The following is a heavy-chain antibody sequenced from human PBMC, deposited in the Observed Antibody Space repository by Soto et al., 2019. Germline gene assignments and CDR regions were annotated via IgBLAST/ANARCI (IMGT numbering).Heavy chain of an antibody. D-gene: IGHD3-16*01. CDR1: GFTVSTKY. V-gene: IGHV3-66*01. J-gene: IGHJ4*02. CDR3: ARDPWAADY. CDR2: IYCGGST. Sequence: EVQLVESGGGLVQPGGSLRLSCAASGFTVSTKYMSWVRQALGKGLEWVSVIYCGGSTFYADSVRGRFTISRDNSKNTVNLQMNSLRAEDTAVYYCARDPWAADYWGQGTLVTVSS.